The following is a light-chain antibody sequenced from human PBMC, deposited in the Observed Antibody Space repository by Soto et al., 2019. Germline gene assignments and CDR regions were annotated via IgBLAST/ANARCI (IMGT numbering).Light chain of an antibody. CDR3: QKYGSSPPRVYT. J-gene: IGKJ2*01. CDR1: QSVSSSY. V-gene: IGKV3-20*01. CDR2: GAS. Sequence: EIVLTQSPGTLSLSPGERATLSCRARQSVSSSYLAWYQQKPGQAPRLLIYGASSRATGIPDRFSGSGSGPAFTLTTSRLEPEDLAVHDCQKYGSSPPRVYTFGQGTKLEIK.